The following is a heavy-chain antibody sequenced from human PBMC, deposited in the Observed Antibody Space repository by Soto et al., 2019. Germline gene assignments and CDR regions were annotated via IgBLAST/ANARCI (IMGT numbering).Heavy chain of an antibody. CDR1: GGSISTYY. CDR3: ARDKITGLFDY. V-gene: IGHV4-59*12. J-gene: IGHJ4*02. Sequence: SETLSLTCSVSGGSISTYYWSWVRQPPGKGLEWIGYIYHSGSTNYNPSLESRVTMSVDTSKNQFSLKLTSVTAADTAVYYCARDKITGLFDYWGQGTLVTVS. D-gene: IGHD2-8*02. CDR2: IYHSGST.